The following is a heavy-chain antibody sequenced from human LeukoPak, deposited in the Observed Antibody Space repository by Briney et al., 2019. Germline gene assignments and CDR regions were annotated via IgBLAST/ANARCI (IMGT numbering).Heavy chain of an antibody. D-gene: IGHD1-26*01. J-gene: IGHJ3*01. CDR3: AKARQSWELPPSFL. CDR2: INDDGGST. Sequence: GGSLRLSCAASGFTFSNFAMSWVRQAPGKGLEWVSTINDDGGSTYYADSVRGRFTSSRDNSENTVYLQLNSLRDEDTAVYYCAKARQSWELPPSFLWGQGTMVTVSS. V-gene: IGHV3-23*01. CDR1: GFTFSNFA.